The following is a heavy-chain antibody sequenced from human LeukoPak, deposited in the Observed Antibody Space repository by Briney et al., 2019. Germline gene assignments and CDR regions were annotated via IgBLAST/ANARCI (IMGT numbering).Heavy chain of an antibody. CDR3: AKDIQLWAGMYV. D-gene: IGHD5-18*01. J-gene: IGHJ6*02. Sequence: PGGSLRLSCAASGFTFDDYAMHWVRQAPGKGLEWVSGISWNSGIIGYEDSVKGRFTISRDNAKNSLYLQMNSLRAEDTALYYCAKDIQLWAGMYVWGQGTTVTVSS. CDR1: GFTFDDYA. CDR2: ISWNSGII. V-gene: IGHV3-9*01.